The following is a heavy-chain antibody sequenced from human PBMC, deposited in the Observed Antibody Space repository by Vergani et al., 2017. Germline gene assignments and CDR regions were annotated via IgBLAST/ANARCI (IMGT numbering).Heavy chain of an antibody. J-gene: IGHJ4*02. CDR2: ISAYNGNT. CDR3: AMHYDILTGYYD. Sequence: QVQLVQSGAEVKKPGASVKVSCKASGYTFTRYGIRWVRQAPGQGLEWMGWISAYNGNTNYAQKLQGRVTMTTETSTSTAYMELRSLRPDDTAVYYCAMHYDILTGYYDWGQGTLVTVSS. V-gene: IGHV1-18*01. CDR1: GYTFTRYG. D-gene: IGHD3-9*01.